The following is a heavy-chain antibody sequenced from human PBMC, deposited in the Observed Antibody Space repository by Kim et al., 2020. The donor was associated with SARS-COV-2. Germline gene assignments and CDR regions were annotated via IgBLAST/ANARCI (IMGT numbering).Heavy chain of an antibody. CDR2: ISYDGSNK. D-gene: IGHD3-9*01. V-gene: IGHV3-30*18. CDR3: AKDQWYYDILSGSYPRYPQAYYYYGRDV. CDR1: GFTFSSYG. J-gene: IGHJ6*02. Sequence: GGSLRLSCAASGFTFSSYGMHWVRQAPGKGLEWVAVISYDGSNKYYADSVKGRFTISRDNSKNTLYLQMNSLRAEDTAVYYCAKDQWYYDILSGSYPRYPQAYYYYGRDVWGQGTTVTVSS.